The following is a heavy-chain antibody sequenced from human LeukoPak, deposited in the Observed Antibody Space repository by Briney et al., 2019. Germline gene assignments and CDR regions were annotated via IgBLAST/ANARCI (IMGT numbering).Heavy chain of an antibody. CDR2: IYSSGST. J-gene: IGHJ4*02. D-gene: IGHD1-26*01. Sequence: SVTLSLTCTVSGGSISSYYWSWIRQPPGKGLEWIGYIYSSGSTNYNPSLKSRVTISVDTSKNQFSLKLSSVTAADTAVYYCARAPNIVGANQYFDYWGQGTLVTVSS. CDR1: GGSISSYY. V-gene: IGHV4-59*01. CDR3: ARAPNIVGANQYFDY.